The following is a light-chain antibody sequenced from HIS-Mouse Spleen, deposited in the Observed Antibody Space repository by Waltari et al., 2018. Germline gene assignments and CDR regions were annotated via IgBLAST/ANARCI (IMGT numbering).Light chain of an antibody. V-gene: IGLV3-10*01. CDR3: YSTDSSGNHRV. CDR2: EDS. CDR1: ALPTQY. Sequence: SYELTQPPSVSVSPGQTARITCSGDALPTQYAYLYQQQSRPAPVLVIYEDSKRPSGIPERFSGSSSGTMATLTISGAQVEDEADYYCYSTDSSGNHRVFGGGTKLTVL. J-gene: IGLJ2*01.